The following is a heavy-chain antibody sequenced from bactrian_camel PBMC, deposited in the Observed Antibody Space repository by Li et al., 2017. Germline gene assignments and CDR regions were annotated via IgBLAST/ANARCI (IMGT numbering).Heavy chain of an antibody. CDR1: QSTYRSIC. V-gene: IGHV3S53*01. Sequence: HVQLVESGGGSVQAGGSLTLSCTASQSTYRSICMAWFRQAPGAKRETVATIDSNGVTKVADSVKARFTASKDSARNTVYLQMNNLQPEDTATYYCAEGRGSRGEHCYSLNYWGQGTQVTVS. CDR2: IDSNGVT. CDR3: AEGRGSRGEHCYSLNY. D-gene: IGHD6*01. J-gene: IGHJ4*01.